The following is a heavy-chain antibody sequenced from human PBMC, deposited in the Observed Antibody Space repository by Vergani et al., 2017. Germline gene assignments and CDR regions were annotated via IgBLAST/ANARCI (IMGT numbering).Heavy chain of an antibody. J-gene: IGHJ4*02. V-gene: IGHV1-2*02. CDR2: INPNSGGT. CDR3: ARVLYDFWSGDEFDY. Sequence: QVQLVQSGAEVKKPGASVKVSCKASGYTFTGYYMHWVRQAPGQGLEWMGWINPNSGGTNYAQKFQGRVTMTRDTSISTAYMELSRLRSDDTAVYYCARVLYDFWSGDEFDYWGQGTLVTVSS. D-gene: IGHD3-3*01. CDR1: GYTFTGYY.